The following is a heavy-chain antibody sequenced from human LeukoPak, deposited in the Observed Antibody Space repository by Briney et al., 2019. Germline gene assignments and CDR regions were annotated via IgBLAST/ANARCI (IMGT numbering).Heavy chain of an antibody. CDR3: AKDRGDYYYMDV. Sequence: GGALRLSCVASGFTFSSYGMHWVRPAPGKGVGGVAFIRYDGSNKYYADSVKGRFTISRDNPKNTVYLQINSLRGEDTAVYYCAKDRGDYYYMDVWGKGTTVTVSS. CDR2: IRYDGSNK. V-gene: IGHV3-30*02. CDR1: GFTFSSYG. J-gene: IGHJ6*03. D-gene: IGHD1-26*01.